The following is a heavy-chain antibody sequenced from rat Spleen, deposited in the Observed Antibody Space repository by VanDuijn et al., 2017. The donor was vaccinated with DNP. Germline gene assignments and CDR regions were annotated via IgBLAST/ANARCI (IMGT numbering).Heavy chain of an antibody. CDR3: ATLGGIIYDF. D-gene: IGHD1-11*01. CDR1: GFTFSNYD. CDR2: INLDGSRT. V-gene: IGHV5S10*01. Sequence: EVQLVESGGGLVQPGRSLKLSCAASGFTFSNYDMAWIRQPPTKGLEWVATINLDGSRTYCRDSVKGRFTVSRDNGKNTLFLQMDNLRSEDTATYYCATLGGIIYDFWGQGVLVTVSS. J-gene: IGHJ2*01.